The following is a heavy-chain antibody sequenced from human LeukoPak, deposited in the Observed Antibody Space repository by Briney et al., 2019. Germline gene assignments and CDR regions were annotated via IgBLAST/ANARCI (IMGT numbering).Heavy chain of an antibody. CDR2: ISAYNGNT. CDR1: GYTFTSYG. V-gene: IGHV1-18*01. D-gene: IGHD6-13*01. CDR3: ARDSSSWSYYYYGMDV. J-gene: IGHJ6*02. Sequence: GASVKVSCKASGYTFTSYGISWVRQAPGQGLEWMGWISAYNGNTNYAQKLQGRVTMTTDTSTSTAYMELRSLRSDDTAVYYCARDSSSWSYYYYGMDVRGQGTTVTVSS.